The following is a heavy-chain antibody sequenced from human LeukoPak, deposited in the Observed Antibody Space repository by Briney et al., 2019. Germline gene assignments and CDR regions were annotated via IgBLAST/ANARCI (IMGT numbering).Heavy chain of an antibody. CDR3: ARDRYSTMVRGVISSMDV. CDR1: GYTFSGHY. D-gene: IGHD3-10*01. CDR2: INVESGET. V-gene: IGHV1-2*02. J-gene: IGHJ6*03. Sequence: ASVKVSCKASGYTFSGHYIHWTRQAPGQGLEWMGWINVESGETKYAQKFQGRVTMTRDTSISTAYMELSRLRSDDTAVYYCARDRYSTMVRGVISSMDVWGKGTTVTISS.